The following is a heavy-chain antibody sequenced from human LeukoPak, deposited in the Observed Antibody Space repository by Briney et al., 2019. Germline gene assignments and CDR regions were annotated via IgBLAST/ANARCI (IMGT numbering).Heavy chain of an antibody. V-gene: IGHV3-23*01. CDR1: GFSFGNYA. Sequence: GGSLRLSCVASGFSFGNYARCWGRQAPGKGLQWVSQISGTGGATWYAGFARDRFTISRDNSKKTLYLQMSGLRVEDTAMYYCVKDRRDPYGTNWFVSWGQGTLLIVSS. J-gene: IGHJ5*01. D-gene: IGHD2-21*01. CDR2: ISGTGGAT. CDR3: VKDRRDPYGTNWFVS.